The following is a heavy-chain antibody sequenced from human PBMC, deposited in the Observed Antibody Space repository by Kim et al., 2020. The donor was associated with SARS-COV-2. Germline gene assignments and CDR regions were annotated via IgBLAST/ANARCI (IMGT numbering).Heavy chain of an antibody. D-gene: IGHD2-21*02. J-gene: IGHJ2*01. CDR2: IFGSGSGT. CDR1: GFTFSNSA. V-gene: IGHV3-23*01. Sequence: GGSLRLSCAASGFTFSNSAMSWVRQAPGKGLEWVSGIFGSGSGTYYADSVKGRFTMSRDNFQNTLYLQMNNLRAEDTAVYYCARHPHVTPVTFYSYFDLWGRGTLVTVSS. CDR3: ARHPHVTPVTFYSYFDL.